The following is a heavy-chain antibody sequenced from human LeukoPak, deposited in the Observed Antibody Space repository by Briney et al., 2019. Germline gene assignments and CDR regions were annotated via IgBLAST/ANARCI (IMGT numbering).Heavy chain of an antibody. J-gene: IGHJ4*02. CDR1: GFTFNTYW. Sequence: GGSLRLSCAASGFTFNTYWMHWVRQSPGKGLVWVSRINSDGSSTTYADSVKGRFTISRDNAKNTVYLQMNSLRDEDTAVYYCTKGGTVGFDSWGQGSVVTVSS. CDR3: TKGGTVGFDS. CDR2: INSDGSST. D-gene: IGHD1-1*01. V-gene: IGHV3-74*01.